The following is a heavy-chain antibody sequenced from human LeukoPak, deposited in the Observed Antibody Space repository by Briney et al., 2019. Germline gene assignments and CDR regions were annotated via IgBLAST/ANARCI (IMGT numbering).Heavy chain of an antibody. J-gene: IGHJ6*03. CDR1: GGSISSYY. V-gene: IGHV4-4*07. CDR3: ARSIAARLWYYMDV. Sequence: SETLSLTCTVSGGSISSYYWSWIRQPAGKGLEWIGRIYTSGSTNYNPSLKSRVTMSVDTSKNQFSLKLSSVTAADTAVYYCARSIAARLWYYMDVWGKGTTVTVSS. CDR2: IYTSGST. D-gene: IGHD6-6*01.